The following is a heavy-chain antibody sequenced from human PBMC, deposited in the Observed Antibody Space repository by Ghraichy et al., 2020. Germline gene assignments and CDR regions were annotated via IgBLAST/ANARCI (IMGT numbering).Heavy chain of an antibody. D-gene: IGHD2-2*02. Sequence: SETLSLTCAVYGGSFSGYYWSWIRQPPGKGLEWIGEINHSGSTNYNPSLKSRVTISVDTSKNQFSLKLSSVTAADTAVYYCARGPYCSSTSCYNGFDPWGQGTLVTVSS. CDR2: INHSGST. J-gene: IGHJ5*02. CDR3: ARGPYCSSTSCYNGFDP. V-gene: IGHV4-34*01. CDR1: GGSFSGYY.